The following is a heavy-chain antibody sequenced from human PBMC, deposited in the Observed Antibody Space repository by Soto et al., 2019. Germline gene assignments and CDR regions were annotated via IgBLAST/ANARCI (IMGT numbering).Heavy chain of an antibody. V-gene: IGHV1-18*01. J-gene: IGHJ6*03. Sequence: QVQLVQSGAEVKKPGASVKVSCKASGYTFTSYGISWVRQAPGQGLEWMGWISAYNGNTNYAQKLQGRVTMTTDTSTSTAYRELRSLRSDDTAVYYCATSGEYSSSYYYYYYMDVWGKGTTVTVSS. D-gene: IGHD6-6*01. CDR2: ISAYNGNT. CDR1: GYTFTSYG. CDR3: ATSGEYSSSYYYYYYMDV.